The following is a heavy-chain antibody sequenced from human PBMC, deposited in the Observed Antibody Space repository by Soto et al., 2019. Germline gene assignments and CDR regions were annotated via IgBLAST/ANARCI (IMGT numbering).Heavy chain of an antibody. CDR2: IFHSGNA. V-gene: IGHV4-59*13. Sequence: LSLTCSVSGGSMRNVYWSWIRQSPGKGLEWIGFIFHSGNAKYNPSLQSRASMSIDTSKNQFSLSLESVTAADTAVYFCARAHAPTLPFDFWGQGTLVTVSS. J-gene: IGHJ4*02. CDR3: ARAHAPTLPFDF. CDR1: GGSMRNVY. D-gene: IGHD2-15*01.